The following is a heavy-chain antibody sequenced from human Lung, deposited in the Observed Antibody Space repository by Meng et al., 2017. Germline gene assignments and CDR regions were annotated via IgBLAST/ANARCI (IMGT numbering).Heavy chain of an antibody. CDR1: GFTFSSYG. D-gene: IGHD3-22*01. J-gene: IGHJ4*02. CDR3: AGFYFDSSGGGY. CDR2: IWYDGSNK. Sequence: QGRLVESGGGVVQPGRSLRLSCASSGFTFSSYGMHWVRQAPGKGLEWVAVIWYDGSNKYYADSVKGRFTISRDNSKNTLYLQMNSLRAEDTAVYYCAGFYFDSSGGGYWGQGTLVTVSS. V-gene: IGHV3-33*01.